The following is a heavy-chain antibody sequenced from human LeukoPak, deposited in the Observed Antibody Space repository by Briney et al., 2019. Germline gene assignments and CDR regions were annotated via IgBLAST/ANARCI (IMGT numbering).Heavy chain of an antibody. J-gene: IGHJ3*01. CDR2: VTHDGSKM. V-gene: IGHV3-30*07. Sequence: PGGSLRLSCSASGFSFSDYSIHWVRQAPGKGFDWVTVVTHDGSKMYYADSVKGRFTISRDNSKNTLYLQMNSLRADDTAVYYCAMKAVPRPRLHDAFDFWGQGTVVSVSS. D-gene: IGHD5-24*01. CDR3: AMKAVPRPRLHDAFDF. CDR1: GFSFSDYS.